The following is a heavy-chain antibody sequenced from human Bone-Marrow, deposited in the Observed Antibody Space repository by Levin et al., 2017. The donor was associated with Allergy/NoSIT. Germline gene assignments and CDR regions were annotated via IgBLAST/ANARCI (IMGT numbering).Heavy chain of an antibody. CDR3: AKGDSSGWSAFDY. V-gene: IGHV3-23*01. D-gene: IGHD6-19*01. CDR1: GFTFSSYA. CDR2: ISGSGGST. J-gene: IGHJ4*02. Sequence: GESLKISCAASGFTFSSYAMTWVRQAPGKGLEWVSAISGSGGSTYYADSVKGRFTISRDNSKNTLYLQMNSLRAEDTAVYYCAKGDSSGWSAFDYWGQGTLVTVSS.